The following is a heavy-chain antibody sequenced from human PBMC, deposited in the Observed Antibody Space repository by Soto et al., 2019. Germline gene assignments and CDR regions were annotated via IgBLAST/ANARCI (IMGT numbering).Heavy chain of an antibody. Sequence: QVQLQQSGPGLVKPSETLSLTCTVSGDPIRFYYWNWIRQPAGKGLEWIGRVFTSGATSYNPSLGSRVTISVDSSKNRFSLMLASVTAADTGVYYCARGSSMPERSFGVDVWGRGTAVAVSS. CDR1: GDPIRFYY. D-gene: IGHD2-2*01. CDR2: VFTSGAT. J-gene: IGHJ6*02. V-gene: IGHV4-4*07. CDR3: ARGSSMPERSFGVDV.